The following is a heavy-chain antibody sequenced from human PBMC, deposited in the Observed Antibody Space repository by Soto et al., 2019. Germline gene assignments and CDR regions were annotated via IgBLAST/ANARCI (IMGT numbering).Heavy chain of an antibody. CDR2: ISYDGNHA. V-gene: IGHV3-30*18. CDR1: GFTFTNYG. D-gene: IGHD3-10*01. J-gene: IGHJ4*02. CDR3: AKYADYGSGSYDPPDY. Sequence: QVQLVESGGGAVQPGRSLRLSCAASGFTFTNYGMHWVRQAPGKGLEWVSIISYDGNHAYYADFVRGRFTISRDDSKNTLYLQLNSLRAEDTAVYYCAKYADYGSGSYDPPDYWGQGTLVAVSS.